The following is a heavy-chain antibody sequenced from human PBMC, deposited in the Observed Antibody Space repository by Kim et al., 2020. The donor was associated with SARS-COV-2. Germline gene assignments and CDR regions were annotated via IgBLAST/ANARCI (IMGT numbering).Heavy chain of an antibody. D-gene: IGHD3-22*01. Sequence: SETLSLTCAVYGGSFSGYYWSWIRQPPGKGLEWVGEINDSGSTTYNPSLKSRVTISVNTSKNQFSLKLNSVTAADTAVYYCARGNLSPTMIVVVITAMCYYFDLWSQETLDSVST. J-gene: IGHJ4*02. CDR3: ARGNLSPTMIVVVITAMCYYFDL. CDR2: INDSGST. V-gene: IGHV4-34*01. CDR1: GGSFSGYY.